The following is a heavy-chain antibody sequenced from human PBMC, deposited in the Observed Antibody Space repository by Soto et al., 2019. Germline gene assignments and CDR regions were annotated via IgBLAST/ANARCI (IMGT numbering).Heavy chain of an antibody. CDR1: GYTFKNFG. CDR3: ARAIAGGYGHTTLDH. V-gene: IGHV1-18*04. D-gene: IGHD5-18*01. Sequence: QVQLVQSGAEVKKPGASVKVSCKASGYTFKNFGISWVRQAPGQGLEWMGWINTYNGNTNYAQNFQGRVTMTTDTSAKIAYMELRRLRSDDTAVYGCARAIAGGYGHTTLDHWGQGALVTVSS. CDR2: INTYNGNT. J-gene: IGHJ5*02.